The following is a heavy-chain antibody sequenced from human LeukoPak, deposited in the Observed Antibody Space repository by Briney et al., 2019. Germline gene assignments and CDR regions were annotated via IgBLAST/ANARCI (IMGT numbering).Heavy chain of an antibody. D-gene: IGHD6-13*01. J-gene: IGHJ4*02. CDR3: ARGRQLYFDY. CDR1: GGSFSGYY. Sequence: SETLSLTCAVYGGSFSGYYWSWIRQPPGKGLEWIGEINHSGSTNYNPSLKSRVTISVDTSKNQFSLKLSSVTAADTAVYYCARGRQLYFDYWGQGTLATVSS. V-gene: IGHV4-34*01. CDR2: INHSGST.